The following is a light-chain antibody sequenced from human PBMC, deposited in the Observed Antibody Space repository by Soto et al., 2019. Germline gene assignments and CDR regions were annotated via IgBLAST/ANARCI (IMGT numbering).Light chain of an antibody. CDR3: QQFNNWPLT. J-gene: IGKJ4*01. CDR2: GSS. V-gene: IGKV3-15*01. Sequence: IVLTQSRATLSLSPGVRATLRCRASQNVANYLDWYQQKHGQANRVLIYGSSTRATGIPARFSGSGSGTEVTITISSLQSEDFAVYYCQQFNNWPLTFGGGTKVDI. CDR1: QNVANY.